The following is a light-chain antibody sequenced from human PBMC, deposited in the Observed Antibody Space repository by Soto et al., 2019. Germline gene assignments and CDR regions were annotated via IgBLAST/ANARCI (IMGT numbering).Light chain of an antibody. CDR3: CSYAGSYTYV. CDR1: GSDVGGYSY. J-gene: IGLJ1*01. Sequence: QSVLTQPRSVSGSPGQSVAISCTGTGSDVGGYSYVSWYQQYPDKAPKVIIYDVTKRPAGVPDRFSGSKSGNTASLTISGLQTDDEADYYCCSYAGSYTYVFGTGTKVTVL. V-gene: IGLV2-11*01. CDR2: DVT.